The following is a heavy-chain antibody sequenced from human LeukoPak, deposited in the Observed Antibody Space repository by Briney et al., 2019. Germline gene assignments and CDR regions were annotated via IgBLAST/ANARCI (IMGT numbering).Heavy chain of an antibody. CDR3: ARGDYRLDY. CDR1: GGSIGLYH. Sequence: PETLSLTCTVSGGSIGLYHWTWIRQPPGKGLEWIGYIYYNGITKYNVSLKSRVPISVDTSKDQFSLRLSSVTAADTVVYYCARGDYRLDYWGQGTLVTVSS. CDR2: IYYNGIT. D-gene: IGHD3-16*02. J-gene: IGHJ4*02. V-gene: IGHV4-59*01.